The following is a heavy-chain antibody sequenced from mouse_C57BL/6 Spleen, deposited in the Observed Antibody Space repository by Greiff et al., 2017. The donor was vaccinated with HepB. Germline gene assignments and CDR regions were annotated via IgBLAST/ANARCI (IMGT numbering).Heavy chain of an antibody. CDR1: GFTFSDYG. CDR3: ARPGYYGSGCYYCAMDY. V-gene: IGHV5-17*01. J-gene: IGHJ4*01. D-gene: IGHD1-1*01. CDR2: ISSGSSTI. Sequence: EVKVVESGGGLVKPGGSLKLSCAASGFTFSDYGMHWVRQAPEKGLEWVAYISSGSSTIYYADKVKGRFTISIDNAKNTLFLQMTSLRSEYTAMYYCARPGYYGSGCYYCAMDYWGQGTSVTVSS.